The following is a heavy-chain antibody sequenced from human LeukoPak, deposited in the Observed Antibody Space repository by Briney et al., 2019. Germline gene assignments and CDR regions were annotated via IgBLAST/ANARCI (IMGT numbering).Heavy chain of an antibody. V-gene: IGHV5-51*01. Sequence: GASLQISCQGSGSSFTNYWIGWVRQLPGKGLEWMGIIYPGDSDTRYSPSFQGQVTISADKSISTAYLQWSSLKASDTAMYYCARRSTTWAFDIWGQGTMVTVSS. D-gene: IGHD2/OR15-2a*01. J-gene: IGHJ3*02. CDR3: ARRSTTWAFDI. CDR2: IYPGDSDT. CDR1: GSSFTNYW.